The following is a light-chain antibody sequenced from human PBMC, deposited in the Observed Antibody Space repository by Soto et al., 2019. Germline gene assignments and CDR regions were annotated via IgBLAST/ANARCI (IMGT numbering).Light chain of an antibody. CDR3: SSYAASNNFYFV. CDR2: EVT. J-gene: IGLJ3*02. CDR1: SSDVCGYNY. V-gene: IGLV2-8*01. Sequence: QSALTQPPSASGSPGQSVTISCTGTSSDVCGYNYVSWYQQYPGRAPKLVIYEVTKRPSGVPDRFSGSKSGNTASLTVSGLQAEDEAAYDCSSYAASNNFYFVFGGGTKVTVL.